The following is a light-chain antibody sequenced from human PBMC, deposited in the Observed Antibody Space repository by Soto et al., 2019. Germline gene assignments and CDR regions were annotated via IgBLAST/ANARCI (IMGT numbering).Light chain of an antibody. Sequence: QSALTQPPSVSGAPGQMVTISCTGSSSNIGAGYEVHWYQQLPGTAPKLLIYGNNNRPSGVPDRFSGSKSATSASLAITGLQAEDEADYYCQSYDSSLSALYVFGTGTKVTVL. CDR2: GNN. CDR1: SSNIGAGYE. V-gene: IGLV1-40*01. CDR3: QSYDSSLSALYV. J-gene: IGLJ1*01.